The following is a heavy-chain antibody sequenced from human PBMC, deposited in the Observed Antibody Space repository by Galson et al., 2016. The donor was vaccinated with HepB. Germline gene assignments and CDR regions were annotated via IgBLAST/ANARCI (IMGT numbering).Heavy chain of an antibody. V-gene: IGHV3-9*01. J-gene: IGHJ6*04. CDR2: ISRNSDYT. D-gene: IGHD3-10*01. Sequence: SLRLSCAASGFNFGDHAMHWVRQAPGKGLEWVSAISRNSDYTGYLDSVKGRFTVSRDDGRNSVYLQMDSLRPEDTALYYCVRDEGRDPKLWFLGPYYYGMDVWGKGTTVSVSS. CDR1: GFNFGDHA. CDR3: VRDEGRDPKLWFLGPYYYGMDV.